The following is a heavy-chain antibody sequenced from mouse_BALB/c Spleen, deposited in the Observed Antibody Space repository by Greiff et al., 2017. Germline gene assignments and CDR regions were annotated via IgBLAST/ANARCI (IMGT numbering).Heavy chain of an antibody. J-gene: IGHJ4*01. V-gene: IGHV5-6-4*01. CDR3: TRGDYDGMDY. CDR1: GFTFSSYT. Sequence: EVKLMESGGGLVKPGGSLKLSCAASGFTFSSYTMSWVRQTPEKRLEWVATISSGGSYTYYPDSVKGRFTISRDNAKNTLYLQMSSLKSEDTAMYYCTRGDYDGMDYWGQGTSVTVSS. D-gene: IGHD2-4*01. CDR2: ISSGGSYT.